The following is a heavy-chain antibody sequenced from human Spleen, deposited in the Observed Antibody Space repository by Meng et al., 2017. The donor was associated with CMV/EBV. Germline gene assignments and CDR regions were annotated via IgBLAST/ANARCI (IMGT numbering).Heavy chain of an antibody. V-gene: IGHV1-69*05. D-gene: IGHD3-9*01. J-gene: IGHJ5*02. Sequence: SVKVSCKASGGTFSSYAISWVRQAPGQGLQWMGEIIPIFGTTNYAQMFQGRVTITTDEATSTAYMELSRLRSEDTAVYYCARVVTPLGKPHDEILEEGWFDPWGQGTLVTVSS. CDR1: GGTFSSYA. CDR2: IIPIFGTT. CDR3: ARVVTPLGKPHDEILEEGWFDP.